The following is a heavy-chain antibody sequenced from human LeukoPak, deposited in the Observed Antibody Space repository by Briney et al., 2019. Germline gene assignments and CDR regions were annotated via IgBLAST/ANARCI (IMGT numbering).Heavy chain of an antibody. V-gene: IGHV5-51*04. CDR1: GYSFSGYL. CDR3: ATPHDATAYYYDSSGYFY. D-gene: IGHD3-22*01. Sequence: GESLKISCEGSGYSFSGYLIAWVRRMPGKGLELTGINYPADSGTRYSPSFQGQVTISADKPITTAYLQWSSLKASDTAMYYCATPHDATAYYYDSSGYFYWGQGTLVTVSS. J-gene: IGHJ4*02. CDR2: NYPADSGT.